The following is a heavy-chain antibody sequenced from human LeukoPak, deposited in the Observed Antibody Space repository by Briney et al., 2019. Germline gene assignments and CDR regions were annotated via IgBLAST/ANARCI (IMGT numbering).Heavy chain of an antibody. V-gene: IGHV5-10-1*01. CDR2: VDPSDSYT. Sequence: GAAPKTFCKGFGYSFTSYWISWVRQRPGKGPGRMGRVDPSDSYTNYSPSFQGHVTISADKSISTAYLQWSSLKASDTAMYYCATGELCDVWGQGTTVTGSS. CDR3: ATGELCDV. D-gene: IGHD3-16*01. CDR1: GYSFTSYW. J-gene: IGHJ6*02.